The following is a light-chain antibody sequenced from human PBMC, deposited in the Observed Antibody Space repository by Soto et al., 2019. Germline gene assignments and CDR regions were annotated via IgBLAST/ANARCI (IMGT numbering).Light chain of an antibody. Sequence: IQITQSPSSLSASVDNRVTITSRASQSISSYLNWYQQKPGKAPKLLIYAASSLQSGVPSRFSGSGSGTDFTLTISSLQPEDFATYYCQQSYSTPFTFGPGTKVDI. CDR1: QSISSY. J-gene: IGKJ3*01. V-gene: IGKV1-39*01. CDR3: QQSYSTPFT. CDR2: AAS.